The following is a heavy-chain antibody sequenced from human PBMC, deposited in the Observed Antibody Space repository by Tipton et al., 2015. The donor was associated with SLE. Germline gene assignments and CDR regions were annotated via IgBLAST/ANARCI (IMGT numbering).Heavy chain of an antibody. CDR2: ITQSGVT. CDR3: ARGCSSTTCEPFDYFGLDV. Sequence: TLSLTCAVSGGSFSGYYRYWVRQPPEQGLEWIGEITQSGVTNYNPSLKSRVTMSLDTSKNQFSLKLTSVTAADTAVYFCARGCSSTTCEPFDYFGLDVWGQGTTVTVSS. CDR1: GGSFSGYY. D-gene: IGHD2-2*01. V-gene: IGHV4-34*01. J-gene: IGHJ6*02.